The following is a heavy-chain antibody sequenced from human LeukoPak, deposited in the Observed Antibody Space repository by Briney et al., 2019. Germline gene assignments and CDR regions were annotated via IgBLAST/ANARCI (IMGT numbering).Heavy chain of an antibody. D-gene: IGHD3-3*01. CDR2: INGVEDDR. CDR3: VRDWHHYDFDS. J-gene: IGHJ5*01. V-gene: IGHV3-74*01. CDR1: GFISSDYY. Sequence: GGSLRLSCETSGFISSDYYIHWVRQAPGKGLVWVSRINGVEDDRIYADSVKRRFTISRDNAKNTVYLQMNSLRVGDTAVYYCVRDWHHYDFDSWGQGTLVTVSS.